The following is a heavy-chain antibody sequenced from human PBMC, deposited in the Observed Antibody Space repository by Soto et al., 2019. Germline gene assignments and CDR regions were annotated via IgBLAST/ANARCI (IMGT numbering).Heavy chain of an antibody. CDR2: IFSNDEK. CDR3: ARIVVVTAIPINWFDP. CDR1: GFSLSNARMG. Sequence: VSGPTLVNPTETLTLTCTVSGFSLSNARMGVSWIRQPPGKALEWLAHIFSNDEKSYSTSLKSRLTISKDTSKSQVVLTMTNMDPVDTATYYCARIVVVTAIPINWFDPWGQGTLVTVSS. J-gene: IGHJ5*02. V-gene: IGHV2-26*01. D-gene: IGHD2-21*02.